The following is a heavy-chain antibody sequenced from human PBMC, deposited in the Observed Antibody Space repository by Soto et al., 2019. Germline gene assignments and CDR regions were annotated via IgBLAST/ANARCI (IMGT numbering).Heavy chain of an antibody. CDR1: GGSFSGYY. V-gene: IGHV4-34*01. CDR3: ARGISYSNYSREAHHYYMAV. Sequence: PSETLSLSCAVYGGSFSGYYWSWIRQPPGKGLEWIGEINHSGSTNYNPSLKSRVTISVDTSKNQFSLKLSSVTAADTAVYYCARGISYSNYSREAHHYYMAVWGKGTTVTVSS. CDR2: INHSGST. D-gene: IGHD4-4*01. J-gene: IGHJ6*03.